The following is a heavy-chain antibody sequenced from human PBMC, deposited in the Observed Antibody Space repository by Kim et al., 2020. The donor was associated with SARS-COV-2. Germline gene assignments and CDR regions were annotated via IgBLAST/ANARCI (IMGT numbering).Heavy chain of an antibody. CDR1: GFDFSRYG. J-gene: IGHJ4*02. Sequence: GGSLRLSCAASGFDFSRYGMNWVRQAPGKGLEWVAVIWYDGSKKYYADSVKGRFTISRDNSKNTLYLQMNSLRAEDTAVYFCAKVVGFGGLLPIDSWGQGTLVIVSS. D-gene: IGHD3-10*01. CDR2: IWYDGSKK. V-gene: IGHV3-33*06. CDR3: AKVVGFGGLLPIDS.